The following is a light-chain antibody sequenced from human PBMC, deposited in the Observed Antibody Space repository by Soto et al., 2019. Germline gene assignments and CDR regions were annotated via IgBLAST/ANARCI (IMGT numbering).Light chain of an antibody. CDR2: AAS. Sequence: EIVLTQSPGKLSLSPGERATLSCRASRSLSSSYVVWYQQKPGQAPRLLIYAASRRATGIPDRFSGSGSATEYDLARSKLETEDFAVYYCQQQGTFGQGKQLEIK. CDR1: RSLSSSY. V-gene: IGKV3-20*01. CDR3: QQQGT. J-gene: IGKJ2*01.